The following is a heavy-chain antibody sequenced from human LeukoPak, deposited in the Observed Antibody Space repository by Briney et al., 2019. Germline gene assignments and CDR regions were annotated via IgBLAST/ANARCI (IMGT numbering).Heavy chain of an antibody. V-gene: IGHV4-61*01. CDR2: IYHSGST. Sequence: PSETLSLTCTVSGGSISSNTYSWGWIRQPPGKGLEWIGYIYHSGSTNYSPSLKSRVTISLDTSKNQFSLNLSSVTAADTAVYYCARDRPYYFGSGSYYDGFDSWGQGTLVTVSS. CDR1: GGSISSNTYS. CDR3: ARDRPYYFGSGSYYDGFDS. D-gene: IGHD3-10*01. J-gene: IGHJ4*02.